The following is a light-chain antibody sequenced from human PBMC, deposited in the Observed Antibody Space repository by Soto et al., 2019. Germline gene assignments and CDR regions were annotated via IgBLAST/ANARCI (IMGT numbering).Light chain of an antibody. CDR2: VNSDGSN. CDR1: SGHNTYA. Sequence: QPVLTQSPSASASLGASVKLTCTLISGHNTYAVAWHQQQPEKSPRYLMKVNSDGSNIKGDGTPDRFSGSSSGAERYLTISSLQSEDEDDYYCQTWGTDVVFGGGTKLTVL. CDR3: QTWGTDVV. J-gene: IGLJ2*01. V-gene: IGLV4-69*01.